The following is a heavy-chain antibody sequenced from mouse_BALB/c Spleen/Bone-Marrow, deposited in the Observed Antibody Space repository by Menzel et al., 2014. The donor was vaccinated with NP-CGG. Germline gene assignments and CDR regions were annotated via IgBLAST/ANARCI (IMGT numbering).Heavy chain of an antibody. D-gene: IGHD2-1*01. J-gene: IGHJ1*01. V-gene: IGHV1-87*01. CDR2: IYPGDGDT. CDR3: ARSGNYWYFDV. CDR1: GYTFTSYW. Sequence: QVQLQQSGAELARPGASVKLSCKASGYTFTSYWMQWVKQRPGQGLEWIGAIYPGDGDTRYTQKFKGKATLTADKSSSTAYMQLSSLASEDSAVYYCARSGNYWYFDVWGAGTTVTASS.